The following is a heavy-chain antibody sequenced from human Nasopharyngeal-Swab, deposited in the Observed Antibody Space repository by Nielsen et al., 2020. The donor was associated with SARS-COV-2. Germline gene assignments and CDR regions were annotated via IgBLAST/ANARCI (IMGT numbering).Heavy chain of an antibody. CDR3: ARPLVPAALHYYYYGMDV. D-gene: IGHD2-2*01. V-gene: IGHV1-3*01. Sequence: ASVKVSCKASGYTFTSYAMHWVRQAPGQRLEWMGWINAGNGNTKYSQKFQGRVTITRDTSASTAYMELSSLRSDDTAVYYCARPLVPAALHYYYYGMDVWGQGTTVTVSS. J-gene: IGHJ6*02. CDR2: INAGNGNT. CDR1: GYTFTSYA.